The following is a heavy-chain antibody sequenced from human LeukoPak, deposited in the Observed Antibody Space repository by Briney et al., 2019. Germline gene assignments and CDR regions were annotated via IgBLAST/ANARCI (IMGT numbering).Heavy chain of an antibody. CDR3: QSSSWYFDY. D-gene: IGHD6-13*01. J-gene: IGHJ4*02. V-gene: IGHV3-15*01. Sequence: GSLSLSCAASGFTFSNAWMSWVRPAPGKGLEWVGRIKSKTDGGTTDYAAPVKGRFTISRDDSKNTLYLQMNSLKTEDTAVYYCQSSSWYFDYWGQGTLVTVSS. CDR1: GFTFSNAW. CDR2: IKSKTDGGTT.